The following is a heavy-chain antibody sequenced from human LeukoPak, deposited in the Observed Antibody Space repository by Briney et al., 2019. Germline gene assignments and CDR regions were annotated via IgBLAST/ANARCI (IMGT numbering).Heavy chain of an antibody. Sequence: GRSLRLSCAASGFTFNSYGMHWVRQAPGKGLEWVGRHRDKAANYRTEYAASVKGRFSISRDESKNSLYLQMNSLKIEDPAVYYCARLSYESAIFHPFDYWGQGILATVSS. CDR1: GFTFNSYG. D-gene: IGHD3-16*01. J-gene: IGHJ4*02. V-gene: IGHV3-72*01. CDR2: HRDKAANYRT. CDR3: ARLSYESAIFHPFDY.